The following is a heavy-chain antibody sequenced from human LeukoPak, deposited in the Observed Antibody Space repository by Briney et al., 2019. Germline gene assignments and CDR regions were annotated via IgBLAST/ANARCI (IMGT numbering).Heavy chain of an antibody. CDR3: ARVNWNYVGNWFDP. CDR2: IYYSGST. CDR1: GGSFSSSSYY. J-gene: IGHJ5*02. Sequence: SETLSLTCTVSGGSFSSSSYYWGWIRQPPGKGLEWIGSIYYSGSTYYNPSLKSRVTISVDTSKNQFSLKLSSVTAADTAVYYCARVNWNYVGNWFDPWGQGTLVTVSS. V-gene: IGHV4-39*07. D-gene: IGHD1-7*01.